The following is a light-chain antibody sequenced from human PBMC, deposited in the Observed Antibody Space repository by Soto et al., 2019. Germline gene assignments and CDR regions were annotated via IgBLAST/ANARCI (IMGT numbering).Light chain of an antibody. CDR2: FTY. CDR3: MQSLRSLS. CDR1: QSLLHSDGYNH. J-gene: IGKJ4*01. V-gene: IGKV2-28*01. Sequence: VMTQSPLSLPVTPGEPASISCRSSQSLLHSDGYNHLDWYLQKPGQSPQLLIYFTYHRASGVPDRFSGSGSGTEFTLKISRVEAEDVGVYYCMQSLRSLSFGGGTTLQIK.